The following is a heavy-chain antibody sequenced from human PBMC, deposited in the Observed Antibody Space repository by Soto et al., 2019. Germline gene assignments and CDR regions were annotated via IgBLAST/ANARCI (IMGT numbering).Heavy chain of an antibody. Sequence: QVQLVESGGGVVQPGRSLRLSCAASGFTFSSYAMHWVRQAPGKGLEWVAVISYDGSNKYYADSVKGRFTISRDNSKNTLYLQMNSLRAEDTAVYYCAKDRVTLGAQALCSGGSCAKYAFDYWGQGTLVTVSS. CDR2: ISYDGSNK. CDR3: AKDRVTLGAQALCSGGSCAKYAFDY. D-gene: IGHD2-15*01. V-gene: IGHV3-30-3*01. J-gene: IGHJ4*02. CDR1: GFTFSSYA.